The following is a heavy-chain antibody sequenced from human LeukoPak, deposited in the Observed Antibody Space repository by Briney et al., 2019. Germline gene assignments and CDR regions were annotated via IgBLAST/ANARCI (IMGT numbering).Heavy chain of an antibody. Sequence: PSETLSLTCTVSGDSVISGLYYWTWVRQPPGKGLEWIGYVYYSGSTTYSPSLKSRVSISVDTSKNQFSLTLRSVTAADTAVYYCARGKYYGDSGYWGQGTLVTVSP. D-gene: IGHD2-21*01. CDR3: ARGKYYGDSGY. J-gene: IGHJ4*02. CDR1: GDSVISGLYY. V-gene: IGHV4-61*01. CDR2: VYYSGST.